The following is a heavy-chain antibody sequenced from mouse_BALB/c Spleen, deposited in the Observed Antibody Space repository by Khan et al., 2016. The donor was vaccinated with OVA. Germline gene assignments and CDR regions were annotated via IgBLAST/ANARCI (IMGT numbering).Heavy chain of an antibody. D-gene: IGHD4-1*01. CDR2: IDPANDNS. J-gene: IGHJ2*01. Sequence: VQLQQSGAELVKPGASVKLSCTASGFNIKDTHMHWVKQRPEQGLEWIGRIDPANDNSKYDPRFQGKATITADTSSNTAYLHLSSLTSEDTAVYYCAPAGTGDYFDYWGQGTTLTVSP. CDR1: GFNIKDTH. V-gene: IGHV14-3*02. CDR3: APAGTGDYFDY.